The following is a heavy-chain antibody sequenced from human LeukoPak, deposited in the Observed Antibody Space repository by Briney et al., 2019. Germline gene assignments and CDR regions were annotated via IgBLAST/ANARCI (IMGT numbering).Heavy chain of an antibody. J-gene: IGHJ4*02. D-gene: IGHD2-2*01. CDR1: GGSFSGYY. CDR2: INHSGST. Sequence: SETLSLTCAVYGGSFSGYYWSWIRQPPGKGLEWIGEINHSGSTNYNPPLKSRVTISVDTSKNQFSLKLSSVTAADTAVYYCAGFDCSSTSCYLDYWGQGTLVTVSS. CDR3: AGFDCSSTSCYLDY. V-gene: IGHV4-34*01.